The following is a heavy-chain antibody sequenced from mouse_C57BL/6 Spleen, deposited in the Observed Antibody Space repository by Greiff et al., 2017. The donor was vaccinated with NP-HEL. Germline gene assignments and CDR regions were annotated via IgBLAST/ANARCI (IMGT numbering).Heavy chain of an antibody. J-gene: IGHJ2*01. CDR3: TREDTTASRGFDY. D-gene: IGHD1-2*01. CDR1: GYTFTDYE. Sequence: VQLQQFGAELVRPGASVTLSCKASGYTFTDYEMHWVKQTPVHGLEWIGAIDPETGGTAYNQKFKGKAILTADKSSSTAYMELRSLTSEDSAVYYCTREDTTASRGFDYWGQGTTLTVSS. CDR2: IDPETGGT. V-gene: IGHV1-15*01.